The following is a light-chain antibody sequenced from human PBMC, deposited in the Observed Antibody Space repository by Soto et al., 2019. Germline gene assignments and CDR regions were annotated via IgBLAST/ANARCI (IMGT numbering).Light chain of an antibody. CDR1: QSVSSSY. CDR2: GAS. CDR3: QQYGSSPPYT. Sequence: EIVLTQSPGTLSLSPGERAPLSCRASQSVSSSYLAWYQQKPGQAPRLLIYGASSRATGIPVRFSGSGSGTDVTLTISRLEPEDFAVYYCQQYGSSPPYTFGQGTKLEIK. V-gene: IGKV3-20*01. J-gene: IGKJ2*01.